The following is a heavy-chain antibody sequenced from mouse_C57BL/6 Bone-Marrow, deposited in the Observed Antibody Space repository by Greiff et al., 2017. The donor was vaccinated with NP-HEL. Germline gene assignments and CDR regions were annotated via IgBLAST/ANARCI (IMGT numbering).Heavy chain of an antibody. CDR2: ISYDGSN. J-gene: IGHJ3*01. D-gene: IGHD2-4*01. Sequence: DVKLQESGPGLVKPSQSLSLTCSVTGYSITSGYYWNWIRQFPGNKLEWMGYISYDGSNNYNPSLKNRISITRDTSKNQFFLKLNSVTTEDTATYYCARGRLQVAYWGQGTLVTVSA. V-gene: IGHV3-6*01. CDR3: ARGRLQVAY. CDR1: GYSITSGYY.